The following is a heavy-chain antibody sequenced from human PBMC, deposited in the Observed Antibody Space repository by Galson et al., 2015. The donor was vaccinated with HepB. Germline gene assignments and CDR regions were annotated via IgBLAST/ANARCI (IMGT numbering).Heavy chain of an antibody. Sequence: SLRLSCAASGFTFSSYAMSWVRQAPGKGLEWVSAISGSGGSTYYADSVKGRFTISRDNSKNTLYLQMNSLRAEDTAVYYCAKGEARSNMIVVVPCFDYWGQGTLVTVSS. J-gene: IGHJ4*02. D-gene: IGHD3-22*01. CDR2: ISGSGGST. V-gene: IGHV3-23*01. CDR3: AKGEARSNMIVVVPCFDY. CDR1: GFTFSSYA.